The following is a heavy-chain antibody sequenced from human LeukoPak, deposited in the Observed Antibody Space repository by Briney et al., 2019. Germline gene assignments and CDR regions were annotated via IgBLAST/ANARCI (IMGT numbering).Heavy chain of an antibody. J-gene: IGHJ5*02. CDR2: INPNSGGT. D-gene: IGHD2-2*01. CDR1: GYTFTGYY. V-gene: IGHV1-2*02. Sequence: GASVKVSCKASGYTFTGYYMHWVRQAPGQGLEWMGWINPNSGGTNYAQKFQGRVTMTRDTSISTAYMELSRLGSDDTAVYYCARDRGCSSTSCHFNWFDPWGQGTLVTVSS. CDR3: ARDRGCSSTSCHFNWFDP.